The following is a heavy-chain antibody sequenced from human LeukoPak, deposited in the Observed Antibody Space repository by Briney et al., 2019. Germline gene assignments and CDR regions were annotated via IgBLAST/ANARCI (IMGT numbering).Heavy chain of an antibody. Sequence: ASVKVSCKASGGTFSSHAISWVRQAPGQGLEWMGRIIPIFGTANYAQKFQGRVTITTDESTSTAYMELSSLRSEDTAVYYCARESTPMIVFDYWGQGTLVTVSS. CDR1: GGTFSSHA. J-gene: IGHJ4*02. CDR2: IIPIFGTA. D-gene: IGHD3-22*01. V-gene: IGHV1-69*05. CDR3: ARESTPMIVFDY.